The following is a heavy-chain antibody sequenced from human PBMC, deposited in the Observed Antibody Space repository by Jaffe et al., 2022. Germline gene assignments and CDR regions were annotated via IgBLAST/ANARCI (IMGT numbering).Heavy chain of an antibody. CDR1: GGSISDYY. V-gene: IGHV4-59*01. J-gene: IGHJ4*02. CDR3: ARIMSSTWYSRALDS. CDR2: IYYTGST. Sequence: QVHLQESGPGLVKPSETLSLTCTVSGGSISDYYWTWIRQPPGKGLEWIAYIYYTGSTNYNPSLRSRLTTSVDTSKNQFSLNLHSVTAADTAVYYCARIMSSTWYSRALDSWGQGTLVTVSS. D-gene: IGHD6-13*01.